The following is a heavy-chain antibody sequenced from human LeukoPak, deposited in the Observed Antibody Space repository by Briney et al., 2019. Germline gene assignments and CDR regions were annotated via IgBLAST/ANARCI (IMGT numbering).Heavy chain of an antibody. D-gene: IGHD3-10*02. J-gene: IGHJ6*04. Sequence: PEGSLRLSCAASGFTFSSYWMSWVRQAPGKGLEWVANIKQDGSEKYYVDSVKGRFTISRDNAKNSLYLQMNSLRAEDTAVYYCAELGITMIGGVWGKGTTVTISS. CDR3: AELGITMIGGV. CDR1: GFTFSSYW. V-gene: IGHV3-7*01. CDR2: IKQDGSEK.